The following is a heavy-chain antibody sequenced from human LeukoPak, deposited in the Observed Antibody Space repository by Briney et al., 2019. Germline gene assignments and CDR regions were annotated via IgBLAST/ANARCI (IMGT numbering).Heavy chain of an antibody. J-gene: IGHJ4*02. Sequence: PSETLSLTYAVYGGSFSGYYWSWIRQPPGKGLEWIGEINHSGSTNYNPSLKSRVTISVDTSKNQFSLKLSSVTAADTAVYYCARRARGLRYFDWLLSVFDYWGQGTLATVSS. CDR2: INHSGST. D-gene: IGHD3-9*01. CDR1: GGSFSGYY. CDR3: ARRARGLRYFDWLLSVFDY. V-gene: IGHV4-34*01.